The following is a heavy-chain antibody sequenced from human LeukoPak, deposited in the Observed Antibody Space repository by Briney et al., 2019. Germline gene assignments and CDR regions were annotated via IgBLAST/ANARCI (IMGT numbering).Heavy chain of an antibody. Sequence: GGSLRLSCAASGFTFSNAWMSWVRQAPGKGLEWVGRIKSKTDGGTTDYAAPVKGRFTISRDDSKNTPYLQMNSLKTEDTAVYYCTTAAGGGYDFDYWGQGTLVTVSS. V-gene: IGHV3-15*01. CDR1: GFTFSNAW. CDR3: TTAAGGGYDFDY. D-gene: IGHD5-12*01. CDR2: IKSKTDGGTT. J-gene: IGHJ4*02.